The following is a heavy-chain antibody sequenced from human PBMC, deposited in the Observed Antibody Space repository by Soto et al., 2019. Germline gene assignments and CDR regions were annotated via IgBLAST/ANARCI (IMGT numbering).Heavy chain of an antibody. CDR1: GGSISSGDHY. J-gene: IGHJ4*02. D-gene: IGHD3-22*01. V-gene: IGHV4-30-4*01. CDR3: ARSNSPCYDSSGYYDYFDY. Sequence: PSETLSLTCTVSGGSISSGDHYWSWIRQPPGKGLEWIGYIYYSGSTYYNPSLKSRVTISVDTSKNQFSLKLSSVTAADTAVYYCARSNSPCYDSSGYYDYFDYWGQGTLVTVSS. CDR2: IYYSGST.